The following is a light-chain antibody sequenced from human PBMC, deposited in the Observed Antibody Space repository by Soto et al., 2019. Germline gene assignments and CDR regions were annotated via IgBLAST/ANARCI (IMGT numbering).Light chain of an antibody. V-gene: IGKV1-12*01. CDR2: SAS. CDR3: QQASGSPLA. J-gene: IGKJ4*01. Sequence: DIQMTQSPSSVSASVGDRVIITCRASQPISSWLAWYQQTPGKAPKLLIFSASTLETGVPLRFSGSGSGTDFTLTISNLQPEDFATYYCQQASGSPLAFGGGTRVEI. CDR1: QPISSW.